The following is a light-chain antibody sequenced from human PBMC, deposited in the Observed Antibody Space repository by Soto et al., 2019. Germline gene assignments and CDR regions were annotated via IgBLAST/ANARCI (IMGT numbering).Light chain of an antibody. CDR2: DAS. CDR3: QQYGSSPYT. Sequence: IVLTQSPVTLALSPGESAVLSCRASQSVSTSLAWYQHKPGQAPRLFIYDASKRAPGIPARFTGSGSGTDFTLTISRLEPEDFAVYSCQQYGSSPYTFGQGTKLEI. V-gene: IGKV3-20*01. J-gene: IGKJ2*01. CDR1: QSVSTS.